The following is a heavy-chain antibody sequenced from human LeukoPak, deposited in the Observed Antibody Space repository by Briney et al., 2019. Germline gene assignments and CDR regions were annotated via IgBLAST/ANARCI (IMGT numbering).Heavy chain of an antibody. CDR1: GGSINSYY. Sequence: SEALSLTCTVTGGSINSYYWSWIRQPPGKGLEWIGYIYYSGSTNYNPSLKSRVTISVDTSKNQFSLKLSSVTAADTAVYYCARVVPYYYDSSGYYLDYWGQGTLVTVSS. CDR2: IYYSGST. J-gene: IGHJ4*02. D-gene: IGHD3-22*01. CDR3: ARVVPYYYDSSGYYLDY. V-gene: IGHV4-59*01.